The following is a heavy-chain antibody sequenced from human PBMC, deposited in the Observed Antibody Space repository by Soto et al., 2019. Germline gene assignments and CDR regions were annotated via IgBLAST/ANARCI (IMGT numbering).Heavy chain of an antibody. D-gene: IGHD6-19*01. CDR2: ISAYNGNT. V-gene: IGHV1-18*04. J-gene: IGHJ5*02. Sequence: ASVKVSCKASGYTFTSYGISWVRQAPGRGLEWMGWISAYNGNTNYAQKLQGRVTMTTDTSTSTAYMELRSLRSDDTAVYYCARDQYSSGWSRGWFDPWGQGTLVTVSS. CDR1: GYTFTSYG. CDR3: ARDQYSSGWSRGWFDP.